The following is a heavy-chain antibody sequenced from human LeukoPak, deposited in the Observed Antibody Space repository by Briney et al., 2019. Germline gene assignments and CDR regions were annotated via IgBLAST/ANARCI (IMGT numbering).Heavy chain of an antibody. V-gene: IGHV3-30*02. CDR1: GFTLSSYG. J-gene: IGHJ3*02. D-gene: IGHD6-19*01. CDR2: IRYDGSNK. Sequence: GGSLRPSCAASGFTLSSYGIHWVRQAPGKGLEWVAFIRYDGSNKYYADSVKGRFTISRDNSKNTLYLQMNRLRAEDMAEHYCAKDDLWGGWFPLGDAFDIWVQGTMVTVSS. CDR3: AKDDLWGGWFPLGDAFDI.